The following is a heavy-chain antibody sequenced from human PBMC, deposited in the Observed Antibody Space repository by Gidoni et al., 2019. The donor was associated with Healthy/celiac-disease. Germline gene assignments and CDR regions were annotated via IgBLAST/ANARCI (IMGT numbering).Heavy chain of an antibody. V-gene: IGHV4-34*01. CDR3: ARGAPYSSSGTFDY. CDR2: INHSGST. D-gene: IGHD6-13*01. Sequence: QVQLQQWGAGLLKPSETLSLTCAVYGGSFSGYYWSWIRQPPGKGLEWIGEINHSGSTNYNPSLKSRVTISVDTSKNQFSLKLSSVTAADTAVYYCARGAPYSSSGTFDYWGQGTLVTVSS. CDR1: GGSFSGYY. J-gene: IGHJ4*02.